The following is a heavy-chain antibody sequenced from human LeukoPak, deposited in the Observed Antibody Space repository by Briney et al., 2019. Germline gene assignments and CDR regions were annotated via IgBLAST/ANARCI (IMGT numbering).Heavy chain of an antibody. CDR1: GDSFSSHY. V-gene: IGHV4-59*11. Sequence: SETLSLTCVVSGDSFSSHYWTWIRQSPRKGLEWIGYISYIGSTNYNPSLKSRASISIDTSKNQFSLKLRSVTAADTAVYYCARDLVTVTKGFDIWGQGTMVSVSS. D-gene: IGHD4-17*01. J-gene: IGHJ3*02. CDR3: ARDLVTVTKGFDI. CDR2: ISYIGST.